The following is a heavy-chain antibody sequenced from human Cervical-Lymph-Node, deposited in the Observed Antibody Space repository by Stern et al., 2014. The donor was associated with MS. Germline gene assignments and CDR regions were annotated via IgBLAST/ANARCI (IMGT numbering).Heavy chain of an antibody. J-gene: IGHJ3*01. D-gene: IGHD2-15*01. CDR2: IYSGGET. CDR1: GFPVSAKY. V-gene: IGHV3-66*02. CDR3: AGGGGFSDDNAFDL. Sequence: EVRLVESGGGLVQPGGSLRLSCVASGFPVSAKYMTWVRHVPGKGLAWVSMIYSGGETSYSYSVEGRFTISRDISKNTVILQMTSLRPDDTALYYCAGGGGFSDDNAFDLWGRGTMVTVSS.